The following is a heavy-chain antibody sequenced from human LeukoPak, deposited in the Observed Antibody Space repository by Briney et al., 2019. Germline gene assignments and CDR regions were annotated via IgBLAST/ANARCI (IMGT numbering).Heavy chain of an antibody. Sequence: GGSLRLSCAASGFTFSSYAMHWVRQAPGKGLEWVAVISYDGSNKYYADSVKGRFTISRDNSKNTLYLQMNSLRAEDTAVYYCARDHGRWLDYWGQGTLVTVSS. V-gene: IGHV3-30-3*01. CDR3: ARDHGRWLDY. J-gene: IGHJ4*02. CDR1: GFTFSSYA. D-gene: IGHD5-12*01. CDR2: ISYDGSNK.